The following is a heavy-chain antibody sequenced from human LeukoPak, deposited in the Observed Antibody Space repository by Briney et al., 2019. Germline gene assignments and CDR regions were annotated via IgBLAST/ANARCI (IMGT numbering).Heavy chain of an antibody. CDR1: GFTFSTYW. CDR3: ARGQLADVY. J-gene: IGHJ4*02. CDR2: IEQDGGEK. Sequence: PGGSLRLSCAASGFTFSTYWMSWVRQAPGKGLEWVAKIEQDGGEKYYVDSVKGRFTISRDNVKNSVYLQMNSLRVEDTAVYYCARGQLADVYWGQGALVTVSS. D-gene: IGHD2-15*01. V-gene: IGHV3-7*01.